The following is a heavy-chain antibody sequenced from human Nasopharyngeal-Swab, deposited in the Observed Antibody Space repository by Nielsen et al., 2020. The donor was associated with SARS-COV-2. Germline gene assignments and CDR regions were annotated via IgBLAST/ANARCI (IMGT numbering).Heavy chain of an antibody. CDR2: TYYSGST. CDR3: ARDTGDYYDSSGSDAFDI. CDR1: GASISSISYY. D-gene: IGHD3-22*01. V-gene: IGHV4-39*07. Sequence: SQTLSPTCTLSGASISSISYYCGWLRQPPGKGLEWSGSTYYSGSTHYNPSLKSRVTISKDTSKNQFSLKPTSVTAADTAVYYCARDTGDYYDSSGSDAFDIWGQGTMVTVSS. J-gene: IGHJ3*02.